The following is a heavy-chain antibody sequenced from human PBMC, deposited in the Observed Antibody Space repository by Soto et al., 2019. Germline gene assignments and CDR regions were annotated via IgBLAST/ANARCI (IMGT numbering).Heavy chain of an antibody. J-gene: IGHJ4*02. D-gene: IGHD3-9*01. CDR2: IFATSTTI. Sequence: GSLRLSCVASGFIFRSYSMVWVRQAPGKGLEWISYIFATSTTIYYADSVKGRFTVSRDNAKNSLFLLINSLRAEDTAVYYCARDKDWDFDYWGQGT. CDR3: ARDKDWDFDY. CDR1: GFIFRSYS. V-gene: IGHV3-48*04.